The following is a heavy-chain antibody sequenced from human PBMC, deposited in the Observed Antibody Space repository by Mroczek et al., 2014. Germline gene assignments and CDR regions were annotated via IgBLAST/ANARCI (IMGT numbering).Heavy chain of an antibody. V-gene: IGHV4-4*07. CDR3: ARDSRASNRGSVWNHMFQDAFDI. Sequence: QVQLQESGPGLVKPSETLSLTCTVSGGSISSYYWNWIRQPAGKGLEWIGRIYTTGSTNHNPSLKSRVTMSVDTSKNQFSLKLSSVTAADTAVYCCARDSRASNRGSVWNHMFQDAFDIWGQGTMVTVSS. J-gene: IGHJ3*02. CDR2: IYTTGST. CDR1: GGSISSYY. D-gene: IGHD2-2*01.